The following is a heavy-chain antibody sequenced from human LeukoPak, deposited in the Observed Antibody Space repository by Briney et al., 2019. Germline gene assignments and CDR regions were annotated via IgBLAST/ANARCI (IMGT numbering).Heavy chain of an antibody. CDR3: ARQGVGATDC. J-gene: IGHJ4*02. D-gene: IGHD1-26*01. V-gene: IGHV4-39*01. Sequence: SETLSLTCTVSGGSISSSTYYWAWLRQSPGKGLEWIGSITYSGSTYYNPSLESRVTISVDTSKNQFSLRLISVTAVDTAVYYCARQGVGATDCWGQGTLVTVSS. CDR1: GGSISSSTYY. CDR2: ITYSGST.